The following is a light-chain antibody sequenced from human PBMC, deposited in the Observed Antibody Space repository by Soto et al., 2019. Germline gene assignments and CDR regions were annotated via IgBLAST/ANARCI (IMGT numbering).Light chain of an antibody. CDR2: DAS. J-gene: IGKJ2*01. V-gene: IGKV1-5*01. CDR3: QQYNGYSYT. CDR1: QSIGSW. Sequence: DTQMTQSPSTLSASVGDRVTITCRASQSIGSWMAWYQQIPGKAPKLLIFDASTLQSGVPSRFSGSGSGTEFTLTISSLHPDDCATYYCQQYNGYSYTFGQGTTLEI.